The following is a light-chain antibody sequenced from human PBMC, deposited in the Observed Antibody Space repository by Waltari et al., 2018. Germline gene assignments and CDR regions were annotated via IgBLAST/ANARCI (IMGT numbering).Light chain of an antibody. V-gene: IGKV3-15*01. CDR1: HSLNTN. Sequence: EIVMTQSPATLSVSPGERATLSCSASHSLNTNFAWYQQKAGQAPRLLIYGASTRATGIPARFSGSGSGTELTLTISSLQSEDFAVYYCQQYNSWPPYTFGQGTKLEIK. J-gene: IGKJ2*01. CDR3: QQYNSWPPYT. CDR2: GAS.